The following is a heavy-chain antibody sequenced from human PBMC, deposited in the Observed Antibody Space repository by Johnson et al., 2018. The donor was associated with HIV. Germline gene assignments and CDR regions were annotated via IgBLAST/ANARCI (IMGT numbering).Heavy chain of an antibody. Sequence: MLLVESGGGLVQPGGSLRLSCAASGFTFSSYWMSCVRQAPGKGLEWVANIKQDGSEKYYVDSVKGRFTISRDNAKNSLYLQMNSLRAEDTAVYYCARDRERYNWNLGAFDSWGQGTMVTVSS. J-gene: IGHJ3*02. CDR1: GFTFSSYW. CDR2: IKQDGSEK. D-gene: IGHD1-20*01. CDR3: ARDRERYNWNLGAFDS. V-gene: IGHV3-7*01.